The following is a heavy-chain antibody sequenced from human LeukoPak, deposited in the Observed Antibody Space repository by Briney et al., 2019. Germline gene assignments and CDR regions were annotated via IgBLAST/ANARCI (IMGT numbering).Heavy chain of an antibody. CDR2: ISGSGGST. Sequence: GGSLRLSCAASGFTFSSYGMSWVRQAPGKGLEWVSAISGSGGSTYYADSVKGRFTISRDNSKNTLYLQMNSLRAEDTAVYYCARERSIAVARSHDAFDIWGQGTMVTVSS. CDR3: ARERSIAVARSHDAFDI. J-gene: IGHJ3*02. V-gene: IGHV3-23*01. CDR1: GFTFSSYG. D-gene: IGHD6-19*01.